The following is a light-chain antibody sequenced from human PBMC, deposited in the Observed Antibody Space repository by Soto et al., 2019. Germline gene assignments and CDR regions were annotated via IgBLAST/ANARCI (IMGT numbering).Light chain of an antibody. V-gene: IGLV2-14*03. J-gene: IGLJ2*01. Sequence: QSVLTQPASVSGSPGQSITISCTGTSGDIARYNYVSWYQHHPGKAPKLVIYDVSDRPSGVSSRFSGSKSGDTASLTISGLQAEDEAHYYCSSFTSSNTVVFGGGTQLTVL. CDR2: DVS. CDR3: SSFTSSNTVV. CDR1: SGDIARYNY.